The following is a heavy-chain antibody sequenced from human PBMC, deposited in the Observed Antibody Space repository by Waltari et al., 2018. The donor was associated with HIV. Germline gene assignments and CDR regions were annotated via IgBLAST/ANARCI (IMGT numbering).Heavy chain of an antibody. V-gene: IGHV4-39*01. D-gene: IGHD2-21*02. Sequence: QLQLQESGPGLVKPSETLSLTCTVSGGSISSSSYYWGWIRQPPGKGLEWIGSIYYSGSTYYNPSLKSRVTISVDTSKNQFSLKLSSVTAADTAVYYCARRGSIVVVTEEHWGQGTLVTVSS. J-gene: IGHJ1*01. CDR1: GGSISSSSYY. CDR2: IYYSGST. CDR3: ARRGSIVVVTEEH.